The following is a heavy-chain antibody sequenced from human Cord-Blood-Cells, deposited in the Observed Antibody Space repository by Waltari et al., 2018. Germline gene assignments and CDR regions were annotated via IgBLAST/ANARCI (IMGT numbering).Heavy chain of an antibody. V-gene: IGHV4-39*07. CDR1: GGSISSSSYY. Sequence: QLQLQESGPGLVKPSETLSLTCTVSGGSISSSSYYWGWIRQPPGKGLEWIWSIYYSGSTYYTPSRKSLVTISVDTSKNQFSLQLSSVTAADTAVYYCARREGATDYWGQGTLVTVSS. CDR3: ARREGATDY. D-gene: IGHD1-26*01. J-gene: IGHJ4*02. CDR2: IYYSGST.